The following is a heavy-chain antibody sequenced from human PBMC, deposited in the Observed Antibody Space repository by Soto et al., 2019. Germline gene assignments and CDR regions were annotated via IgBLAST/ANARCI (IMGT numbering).Heavy chain of an antibody. CDR3: AKSLLGVTTPGGDY. V-gene: IGHV3-9*01. Sequence: VQLVESGGGLVQPGRSLRLSCAASGFTFDDYAMHWVRQAPGKGLEWVSGISWNSGSIGYADSVKGRFTISRDNAKNSLYLQMNSLRAEDTALYYCAKSLLGVTTPGGDYWGQGTLVTVSS. CDR1: GFTFDDYA. CDR2: ISWNSGSI. D-gene: IGHD4-17*01. J-gene: IGHJ4*02.